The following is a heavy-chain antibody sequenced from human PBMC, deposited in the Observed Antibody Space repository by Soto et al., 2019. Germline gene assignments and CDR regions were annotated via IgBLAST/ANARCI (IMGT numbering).Heavy chain of an antibody. CDR2: IGPESGAT. Sequence: ASVKVSCKASRYTFTGHYIPWVRQAPEQGPEWMGEIGPESGATRYAQKFQGRVTMTMDTSVTTVYMELKNLSPDDTAVYYCGRGRSGQIVVFYWGQGTPVTVSS. D-gene: IGHD1-26*01. V-gene: IGHV1-2*02. CDR1: RYTFTGHY. J-gene: IGHJ4*02. CDR3: GRGRSGQIVVFY.